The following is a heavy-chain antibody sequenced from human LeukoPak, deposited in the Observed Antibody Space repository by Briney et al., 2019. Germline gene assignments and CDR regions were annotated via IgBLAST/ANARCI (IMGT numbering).Heavy chain of an antibody. Sequence: ASVKVSCKASGYTFTSYGISWVRQAPGQGLEWMGGIIPIFGTANYAQKFQGRVTITADESTSTAYMELSSLRSEDTAVYYCARGGSGSYFPTVDPVDYWGQGTLVTVSS. J-gene: IGHJ4*02. V-gene: IGHV1-69*13. D-gene: IGHD1-26*01. CDR3: ARGGSGSYFPTVDPVDY. CDR1: GYTFTSYG. CDR2: IIPIFGTA.